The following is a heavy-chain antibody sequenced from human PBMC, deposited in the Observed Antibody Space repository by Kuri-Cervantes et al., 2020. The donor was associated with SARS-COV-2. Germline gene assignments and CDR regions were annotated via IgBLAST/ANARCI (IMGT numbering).Heavy chain of an antibody. CDR2: ISGSGGST. V-gene: IGHV3-23*01. Sequence: GESLQISCAASGFTFSSYAMNWVRQAPGKGLEWVSAISGSGGSTYYADSVKGRFTISRDNSKNTLYLQMNSLRAEDTAFYYCASGRGTMIVVVSVEGGAFDIWGQGTMVTVSS. J-gene: IGHJ3*02. CDR1: GFTFSSYA. CDR3: ASGRGTMIVVVSVEGGAFDI. D-gene: IGHD3-22*01.